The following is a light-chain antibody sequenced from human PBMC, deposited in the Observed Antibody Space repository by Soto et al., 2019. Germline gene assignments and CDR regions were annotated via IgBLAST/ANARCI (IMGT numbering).Light chain of an antibody. CDR2: GAS. V-gene: IGKV3-15*01. Sequence: VMTQSPATLSVSPGEGATLSCRASESVSINLAWYQHKPGQAPRLLLYGASTRATGIPARFSGSGSGTDFTLTISSLQSEDSAVYYCQQDHNWYIFGQGSKLEIK. CDR3: QQDHNWYI. J-gene: IGKJ2*01. CDR1: ESVSIN.